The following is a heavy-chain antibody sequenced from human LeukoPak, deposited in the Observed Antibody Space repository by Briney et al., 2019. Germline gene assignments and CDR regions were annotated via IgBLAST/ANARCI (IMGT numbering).Heavy chain of an antibody. D-gene: IGHD3-22*01. CDR2: ISGSGGNT. V-gene: IGHV3-23*01. J-gene: IGHJ3*02. Sequence: GGSLRLSCAASGFTFSSYAMSWVRQAPGKGLEWVSAISGSGGNTYYADSVKGRFTLSRDNSKNTLYLQTNSLRAEDTAVYCCAKGTPFIVVVITSDFDAFDIWGQGTMVTVSS. CDR1: GFTFSSYA. CDR3: AKGTPFIVVVITSDFDAFDI.